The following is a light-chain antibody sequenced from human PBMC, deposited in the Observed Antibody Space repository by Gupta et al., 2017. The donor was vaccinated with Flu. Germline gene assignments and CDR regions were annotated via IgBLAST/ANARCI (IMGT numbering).Light chain of an antibody. J-gene: IGLJ1*01. Sequence: QSALTQPASVSGSPGHSITISCTGTSSDVGNSDYVSWYQQDPGKAPKLLIYDVSNRPSGVSSRFSGSKSGNTASPTISGLQAEDETDYYRSSYTSTTTFYVFGTGTKVTVL. V-gene: IGLV2-14*01. CDR2: DVS. CDR1: SSDVGNSDY. CDR3: SSYTSTTTFYV.